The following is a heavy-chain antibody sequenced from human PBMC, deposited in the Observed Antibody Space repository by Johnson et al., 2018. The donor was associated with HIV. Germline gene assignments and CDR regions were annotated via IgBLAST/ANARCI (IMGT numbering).Heavy chain of an antibody. CDR3: ARAGHYDYVWGSYRHDAFDI. V-gene: IGHV3-7*01. J-gene: IGHJ3*02. Sequence: VQLVESGGGLVQPGGSLRLSCAASGFTFSSYWMSWVRQAPGKGLEWVANIKQDGSEKYYVDSVKGRFPISRDNAKNSLYLQMNSLRAEDTAVYYCARAGHYDYVWGSYRHDAFDIWGQGTMVTVSS. CDR1: GFTFSSYW. D-gene: IGHD3-16*02. CDR2: IKQDGSEK.